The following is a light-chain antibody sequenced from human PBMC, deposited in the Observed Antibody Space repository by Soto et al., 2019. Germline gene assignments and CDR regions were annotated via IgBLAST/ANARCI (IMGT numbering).Light chain of an antibody. CDR1: SSNIAINY. Sequence: QSVLTQPPSASGTPGQRVTISCSGSSSNIAINYVYWYQQLPGTAPKLLIYSNTQRPSGVPDRFSGSKSGTSASLAISGLRSEDEADYYGAAWDDNVSGYVFGTGTKVTVL. V-gene: IGLV1-47*02. J-gene: IGLJ1*01. CDR2: SNT. CDR3: AAWDDNVSGYV.